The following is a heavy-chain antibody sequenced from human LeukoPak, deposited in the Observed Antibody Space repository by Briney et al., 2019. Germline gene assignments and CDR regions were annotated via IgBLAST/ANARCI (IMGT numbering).Heavy chain of an antibody. D-gene: IGHD3-9*01. V-gene: IGHV1-69*13. J-gene: IGHJ6*03. Sequence: AASVKVSCKASGGTFSSYAISWVRQAPGQGLEWMGGIIPIFGTANYAQKFQGRVTITADESTSTAYMELSSLRSEDTAVYYCAIGVLRYFRPLEYYYYMDVWGKGTTVTISS. CDR2: IIPIFGTA. CDR3: AIGVLRYFRPLEYYYYMDV. CDR1: GGTFSSYA.